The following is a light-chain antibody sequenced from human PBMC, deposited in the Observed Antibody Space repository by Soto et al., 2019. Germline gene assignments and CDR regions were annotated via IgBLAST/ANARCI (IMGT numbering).Light chain of an antibody. Sequence: DIQMTQSPSTLSASVGDRVTITCRASQSISSWLAWYQRKPGKAPKLLIYDASSLESGVPSRFSGSGSGTDFTLTISRLEPEDFAVYYCHQYGNSLWTFGQGTKVDIK. V-gene: IGKV1-5*01. CDR2: DAS. CDR1: QSISSW. CDR3: HQYGNSLWT. J-gene: IGKJ1*01.